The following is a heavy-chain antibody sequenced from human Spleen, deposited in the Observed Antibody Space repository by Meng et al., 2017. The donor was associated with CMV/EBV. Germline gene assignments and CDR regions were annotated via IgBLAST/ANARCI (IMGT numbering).Heavy chain of an antibody. CDR1: GGSISSGGYY. V-gene: IGHV4-31*03. CDR3: ARGNCGSSTSCYYYYGMDV. Sequence: SETLSLTCTVSGGSISSGGYYWSWIRQHPGKGLEWIGYIYYSGSTYYNPSLKSRVTISVDTSKNQFSLKLSSVTAADTAVYYWARGNCGSSTSCYYYYGMDVWGQGTTVTVSS. CDR2: IYYSGST. J-gene: IGHJ6*02. D-gene: IGHD2-2*01.